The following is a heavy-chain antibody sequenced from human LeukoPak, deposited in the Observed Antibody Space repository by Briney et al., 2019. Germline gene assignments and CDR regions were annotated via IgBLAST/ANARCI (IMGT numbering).Heavy chain of an antibody. CDR2: ISSSGSTI. CDR1: GFTFGSYE. CDR3: ARDRYIVGASLSHYLDY. D-gene: IGHD1-26*01. V-gene: IGHV3-48*03. J-gene: IGHJ4*02. Sequence: GGSLRLSCAASGFTFGSYEMHWVRQAPGKGLEWVSYISSSGSTIYYADSVKGRFTISRDNSKNTLYLQMNSLRAEDTAVYYCARDRYIVGASLSHYLDYWGQGTLVTVSS.